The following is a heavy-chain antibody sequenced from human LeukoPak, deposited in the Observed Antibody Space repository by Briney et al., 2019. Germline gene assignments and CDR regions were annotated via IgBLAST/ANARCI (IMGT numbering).Heavy chain of an antibody. CDR2: IYYSGST. V-gene: IGHV4-39*07. CDR3: ARRRVRGVIIYPIFDY. Sequence: SETLSLTCTVSGGSISSSSYYWGWIRQPPGKGLEWIGSIYYSGSTNYNPSLKSRVTISVDTSKNQFSLKLSSVTAADTAVYYCARRRVRGVIIYPIFDYWGQGTLVTVSS. J-gene: IGHJ4*02. CDR1: GGSISSSSYY. D-gene: IGHD3-10*01.